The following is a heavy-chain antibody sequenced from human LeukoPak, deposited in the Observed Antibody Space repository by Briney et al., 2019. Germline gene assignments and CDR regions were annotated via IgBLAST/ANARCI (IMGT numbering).Heavy chain of an antibody. V-gene: IGHV3-53*05. Sequence: GGSLRLSCAASGFSVSSNYMSWVRQAPGKGLEWVSVIYSGGSTYYADSAKGRFTITRDNSKNTLYVQMNSLRVEDTAVYYCARNPGRTLVVVTAVDYWGQGTQVTVSS. CDR3: ARNPGRTLVVVTAVDY. CDR1: GFSVSSNY. D-gene: IGHD2-21*02. CDR2: IYSGGST. J-gene: IGHJ4*02.